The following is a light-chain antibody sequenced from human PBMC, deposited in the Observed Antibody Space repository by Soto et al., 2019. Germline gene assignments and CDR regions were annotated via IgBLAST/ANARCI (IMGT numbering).Light chain of an antibody. CDR1: QSVSSN. V-gene: IGKV3-15*01. CDR2: GAS. J-gene: IGKJ1*01. CDR3: QQYNNWPLWT. Sequence: IVLTQSPDTLSLSPGERASLSCRASQSVSSNLAWYQQKPGQAPRLLIYGASTRATGIPARFSGSGSGTEFTLTINSLQSEDFAVYYCQQYNNWPLWTFGQGTKV.